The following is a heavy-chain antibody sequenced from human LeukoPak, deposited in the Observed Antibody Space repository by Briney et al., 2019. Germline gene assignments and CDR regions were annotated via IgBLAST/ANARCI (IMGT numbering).Heavy chain of an antibody. CDR1: GYTFTSYA. V-gene: IGHV7-4-1*02. D-gene: IGHD3-16*02. CDR2: INTNTGNP. CDR3: ARFPNTVRLGELSLFYYYYMDV. J-gene: IGHJ6*03. Sequence: ASVKVSCKASGYTFTSYAMNWVRQAPGQGLEWMGWINTNTGNPTYAQGFTGRFVFSLDTSFSTAYLQISSLKAEDTAVYYCARFPNTVRLGELSLFYYYYMDVWGKGTTVTVSS.